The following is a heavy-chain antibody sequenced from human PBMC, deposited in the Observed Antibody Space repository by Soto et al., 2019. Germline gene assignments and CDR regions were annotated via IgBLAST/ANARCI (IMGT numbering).Heavy chain of an antibody. D-gene: IGHD6-6*01. CDR3: VRDSSLDNWFDP. V-gene: IGHV1-18*01. CDR2: ISAYNGNT. CDR1: GYTFTSYG. J-gene: IGHJ5*02. Sequence: ASVKVSCKASGYTFTSYGISWVRQAPGQGLEWMGWISAYNGNTNYAQKLQGRVTMTTDTSTSTAYMELRSLRSDDTAVYYCVRDSSLDNWFDPWGQGTLVTVSS.